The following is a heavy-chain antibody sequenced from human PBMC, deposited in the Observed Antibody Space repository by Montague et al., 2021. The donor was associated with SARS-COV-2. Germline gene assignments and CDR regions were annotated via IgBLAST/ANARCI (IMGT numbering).Heavy chain of an antibody. CDR1: GGSISSSSYY. CDR2: IFYSGST. V-gene: IGHV4-39*01. D-gene: IGHD3-22*01. CDR3: PRLPYFYDSTHAFDI. J-gene: IGHJ3*02. Sequence: SETLSLTCTVSGGSISSSSYYWVWIRQPPGKGLEWIGNIFYSGSTYYNTSLKSRVTISADTYKNQFSLSLSSVTAADTAMYYCPRLPYFYDSTHAFDIWGQGTMVTVSS.